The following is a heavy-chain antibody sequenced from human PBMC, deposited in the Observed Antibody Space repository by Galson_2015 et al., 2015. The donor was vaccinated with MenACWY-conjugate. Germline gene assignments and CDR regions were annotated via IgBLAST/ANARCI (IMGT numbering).Heavy chain of an antibody. J-gene: IGHJ4*02. CDR3: TTPGLWFGESEFDY. V-gene: IGHV3-73*01. Sequence: SLRLSCAASGFTFSGSAMHWVRQASGKGLEWVGRIRSKANSYATAYAASVKGRFTISRDDSKNTAYLQMNSLKTEDTAVYYCTTPGLWFGESEFDYWGQGTLVPVSS. CDR1: GFTFSGSA. D-gene: IGHD3-10*01. CDR2: IRSKANSYAT.